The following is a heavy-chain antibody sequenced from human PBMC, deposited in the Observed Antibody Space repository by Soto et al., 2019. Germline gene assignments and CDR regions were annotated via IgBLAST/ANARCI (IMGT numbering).Heavy chain of an antibody. J-gene: IGHJ4*02. Sequence: LRLSCAASGFTFSSYAMHWVRQAPGKGLEWVAVISYDGSNKYYADSVKGRFTISRDNSKNTLYLQMNSLRAEDTAVYYCARDKDYGGYFDYWGQGTLVTVSS. D-gene: IGHD4-17*01. CDR1: GFTFSSYA. CDR2: ISYDGSNK. CDR3: ARDKDYGGYFDY. V-gene: IGHV3-30-3*01.